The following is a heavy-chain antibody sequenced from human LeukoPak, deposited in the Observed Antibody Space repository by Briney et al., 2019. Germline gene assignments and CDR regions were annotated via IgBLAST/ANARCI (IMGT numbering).Heavy chain of an antibody. CDR2: INHSGST. J-gene: IGHJ4*02. V-gene: IGHV4-34*01. D-gene: IGHD2-2*01. CDR1: GGSFSGYY. Sequence: SKTLSLTCAVYGGSFSGYYWSWIRQPPGKGLEWIGEINHSGSTNYNPSLKSRVTISVDTSKNQFSLKLSSVTAADTAVYYCARGRGYWDIVVVPAATTFDYWGQGTLVTVSS. CDR3: ARGRGYWDIVVVPAATTFDY.